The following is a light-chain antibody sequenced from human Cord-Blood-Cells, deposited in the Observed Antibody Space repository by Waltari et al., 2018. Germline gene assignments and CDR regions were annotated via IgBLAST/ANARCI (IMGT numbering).Light chain of an antibody. CDR3: LQYYSTPYT. J-gene: IGKJ2*01. CDR1: QSVLYSSNNKNY. Sequence: DIVMTQSPDPLAVSLGERATINCKSSQSVLYSSNNKNYLAWYQQKPGQPPKLLIYWASTRESGVPDRFSGSGSGTDFTLTISSLQAEDVAVYYCLQYYSTPYTFGQGTKLEIK. V-gene: IGKV4-1*01. CDR2: WAS.